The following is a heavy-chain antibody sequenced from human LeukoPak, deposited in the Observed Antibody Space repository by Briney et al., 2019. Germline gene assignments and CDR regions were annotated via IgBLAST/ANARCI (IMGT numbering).Heavy chain of an antibody. CDR3: ARVFYYYYYMDV. Sequence: SETLSLTCTVSGGSISSSSYYWGWIRQPPGKGLEWIGSIYYSGSTYYNPSLKSRVTISVDTSKNQFSLKLSSVTAADTAVYYCARVFYYYYYMDVWGKGTTVTVSS. V-gene: IGHV4-39*07. CDR1: GGSISSSSYY. J-gene: IGHJ6*03. CDR2: IYYSGST.